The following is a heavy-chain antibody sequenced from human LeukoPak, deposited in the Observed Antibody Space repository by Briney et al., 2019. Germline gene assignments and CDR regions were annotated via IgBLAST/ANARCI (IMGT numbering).Heavy chain of an antibody. J-gene: IGHJ4*02. CDR3: ARVFEYYYDSSGYYDY. CDR2: INPNSGGT. D-gene: IGHD3-22*01. V-gene: IGHV1-2*06. Sequence: ASVMVSCKASGYTSTGYYMHWVRQAPGQGLEWMGRINPNSGGTNYAQKFQGRVTMTRDTSISTAYMELSRLRSDDTAVYYCARVFEYYYDSSGYYDYWGQGTLVTVSS. CDR1: GYTSTGYY.